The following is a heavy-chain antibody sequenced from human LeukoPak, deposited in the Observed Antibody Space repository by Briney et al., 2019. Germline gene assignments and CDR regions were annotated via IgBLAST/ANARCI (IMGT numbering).Heavy chain of an antibody. CDR2: ISGSGGST. J-gene: IGHJ4*02. CDR1: GFTFSSYA. D-gene: IGHD2-15*01. CDR3: AKDIEARRATYYFDY. V-gene: IGHV3-23*01. Sequence: GGSLRLSCAASGFTFSSYAMSWVRQAPGKGLEWVSAISGSGGSTFYADSVKGRFTISSDNAKNSLYLQMNSLRAEDTALYYCAKDIEARRATYYFDYWGQGTLVTVSS.